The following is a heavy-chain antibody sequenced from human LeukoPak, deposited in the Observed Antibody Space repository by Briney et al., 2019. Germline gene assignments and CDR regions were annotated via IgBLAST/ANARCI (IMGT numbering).Heavy chain of an antibody. J-gene: IGHJ5*02. D-gene: IGHD6-13*01. CDR3: ARDRISGWFDP. CDR1: GYTFTSYG. V-gene: IGHV1-18*01. CDR2: ISAYNGNT. Sequence: GASVNVSCTASGYTFTSYGISWVRQAPGQGLEWMGWISAYNGNTNYAQKLQGRVTMTTDTSTSTAYMELRSLRSDDTAVYYCARDRISGWFDPWGQGTLVTVSS.